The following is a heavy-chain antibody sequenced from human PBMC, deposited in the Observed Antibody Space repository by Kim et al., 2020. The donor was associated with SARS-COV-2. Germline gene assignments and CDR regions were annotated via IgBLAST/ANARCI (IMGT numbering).Heavy chain of an antibody. CDR2: ISSSSSYI. D-gene: IGHD2-21*02. CDR1: GFTFSSYS. Sequence: GALRLSCAASGFTFSSYSMNWVRQAPGKGLEWVSSISSSSSYIYYADSVKGRFTISRDNAKNSLYLQMNSLRAEDTAVYYCARDCGGDCPWGFDYWGQGTLVTVSS. V-gene: IGHV3-21*01. CDR3: ARDCGGDCPWGFDY. J-gene: IGHJ4*02.